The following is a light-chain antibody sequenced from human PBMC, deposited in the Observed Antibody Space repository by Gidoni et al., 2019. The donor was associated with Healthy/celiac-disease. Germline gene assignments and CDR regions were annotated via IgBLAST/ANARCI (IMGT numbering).Light chain of an antibody. J-gene: IGKJ2*01. CDR2: DAS. CDR1: QSVSSY. CDR3: QQRSNWPPRYT. Sequence: EIVLTQSPATLSLSPGERATLSCRASQSVSSYLAWYQQKPGQAPRLLISDASNRATGIPARFSGSGSGTDFTLTISSLEPEDFAVYYCQQRSNWPPRYTFXQXTKLEIK. V-gene: IGKV3-11*01.